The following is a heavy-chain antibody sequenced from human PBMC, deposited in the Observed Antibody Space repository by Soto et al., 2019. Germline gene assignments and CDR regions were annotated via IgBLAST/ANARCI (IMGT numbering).Heavy chain of an antibody. CDR2: FDPEDGET. Sequence: GASVKVSCKVSGYTLTELSMHWVRQAPGKGLEWMGGFDPEDGETIYAQKFQGRVTTTEDTSTDTAYMELSSLRSEDTAVYYCATPRGDYDILTGSQMFFDYWGQGTLVTVSS. J-gene: IGHJ4*02. CDR1: GYTLTELS. V-gene: IGHV1-24*01. D-gene: IGHD3-9*01. CDR3: ATPRGDYDILTGSQMFFDY.